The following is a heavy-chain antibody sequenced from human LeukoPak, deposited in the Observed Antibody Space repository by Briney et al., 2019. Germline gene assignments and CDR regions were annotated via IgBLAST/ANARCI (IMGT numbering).Heavy chain of an antibody. CDR2: ISSSSSYI. CDR3: ARDKEDDSSGRYYMDV. J-gene: IGHJ6*03. V-gene: IGHV3-21*01. CDR1: GFTFSSYS. D-gene: IGHD3-22*01. Sequence: GGSLRLSCAASGFTFSSYSMNWVRQAPGKGLGWVSSISSSSSYIYYADSVKGRFTISRDNAKNSLYLQMNSLRAEDTAVYYCARDKEDDSSGRYYMDVWGKGTTVTVSS.